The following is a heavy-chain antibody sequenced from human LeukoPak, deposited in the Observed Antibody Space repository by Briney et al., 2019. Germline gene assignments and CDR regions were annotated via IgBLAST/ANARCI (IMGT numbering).Heavy chain of an antibody. J-gene: IGHJ4*02. Sequence: PGGSLRLSCAASGFTLSSYSMNWVRQAPGKGLEWVSSISSSSSYIYYADSVKGRFTISGDNAKNSLYLQMNSLRAEDTAVYYCARGYYDSSGCIDYWGQGTLVTVSS. CDR1: GFTLSSYS. CDR2: ISSSSSYI. CDR3: ARGYYDSSGCIDY. D-gene: IGHD3-22*01. V-gene: IGHV3-21*01.